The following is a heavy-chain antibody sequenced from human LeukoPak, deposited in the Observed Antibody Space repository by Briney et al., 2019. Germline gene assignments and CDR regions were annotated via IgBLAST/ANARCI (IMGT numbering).Heavy chain of an antibody. J-gene: IGHJ2*01. CDR3: AKAARIAVAGNGYFDL. Sequence: PGGSLRLSCAASGFTFSSYAMHWVRQAPGKGLEWVAVISYDGSNKYYADSVKGRFTISRDNSKNTLYLQMNSLRAEDTAVYYCAKAARIAVAGNGYFDLWGRGTLVTVSS. CDR1: GFTFSSYA. D-gene: IGHD6-19*01. CDR2: ISYDGSNK. V-gene: IGHV3-30*04.